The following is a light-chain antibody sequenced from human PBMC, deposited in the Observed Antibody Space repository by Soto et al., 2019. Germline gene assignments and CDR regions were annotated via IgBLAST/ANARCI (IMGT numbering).Light chain of an antibody. CDR3: QQYNKWPYT. J-gene: IGKJ2*01. V-gene: IGKV3-15*01. Sequence: EIVMTQSPATLSVSPGERVTLSCRASQSVSSNLAWYQQKPGQAPRLLIYGASSRATGIPARLSGSGSGTEFTLTISSLQSEDFAVYYCQQYNKWPYTFGQGTKLEIK. CDR1: QSVSSN. CDR2: GAS.